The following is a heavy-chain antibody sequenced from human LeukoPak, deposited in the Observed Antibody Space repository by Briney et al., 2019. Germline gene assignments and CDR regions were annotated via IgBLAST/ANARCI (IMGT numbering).Heavy chain of an antibody. D-gene: IGHD5-24*01. CDR1: GGSISSYY. CDR2: IYYSGST. J-gene: IGHJ4*02. Sequence: SETLSLTCTVSGGSISSYYWSWIRQPPGKGLEWIGYIYYSGSTNYNPSLKSRVTISVDTSKNQFSLKLSSVTAADTAVYSCASGQVEMATITDYWGQGTLVTVSS. CDR3: ASGQVEMATITDY. V-gene: IGHV4-59*08.